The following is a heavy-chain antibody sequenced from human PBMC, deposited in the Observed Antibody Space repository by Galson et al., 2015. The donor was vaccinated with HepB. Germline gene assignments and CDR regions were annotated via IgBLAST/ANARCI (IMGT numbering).Heavy chain of an antibody. J-gene: IGHJ6*02. Sequence: SLRLSCAASGFTFSSYWMSWVRQAPGKGLEWVANIKQDGSEKYYVESVKGRFTISRDNAKNSLYLQMNSLRAEDTAVYYCAREGRGYDSYYYYGMDVWGQETTVTVSS. V-gene: IGHV3-7*03. D-gene: IGHD5-12*01. CDR1: GFTFSSYW. CDR2: IKQDGSEK. CDR3: AREGRGYDSYYYYGMDV.